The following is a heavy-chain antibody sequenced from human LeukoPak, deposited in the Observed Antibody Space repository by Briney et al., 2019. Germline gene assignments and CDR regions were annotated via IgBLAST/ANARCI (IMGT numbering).Heavy chain of an antibody. D-gene: IGHD1-26*01. V-gene: IGHV3-23*01. J-gene: IGHJ1*01. CDR3: AKDYVAGRLGDFQY. CDR2: ISGSGGSK. Sequence: PGGSLRLSCVASGFTFYSYAMSRVRPAPGKGLVWVSGISGSGGSKYHADSVKGRFTISRDNSKNTLYLQMNSLRAEDTAVYYGAKDYVAGRLGDFQYWGQGTLVTVSS. CDR1: GFTFYSYA.